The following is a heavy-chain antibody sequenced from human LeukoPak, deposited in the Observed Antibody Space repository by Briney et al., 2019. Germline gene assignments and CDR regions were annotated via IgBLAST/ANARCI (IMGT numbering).Heavy chain of an antibody. CDR2: IVVGSGNT. Sequence: SVKVSCKASGFTFTSSAMQWVRQARGQRLEWIGWIVVGSGNTNYAQKFQERVTITRDMSTSTAYMELSSLRSEDTAVYYCARMASGELLRWIPSDYWGQGTLVTVSS. V-gene: IGHV1-58*02. CDR1: GFTFTSSA. D-gene: IGHD1-26*01. J-gene: IGHJ4*02. CDR3: ARMASGELLRWIPSDY.